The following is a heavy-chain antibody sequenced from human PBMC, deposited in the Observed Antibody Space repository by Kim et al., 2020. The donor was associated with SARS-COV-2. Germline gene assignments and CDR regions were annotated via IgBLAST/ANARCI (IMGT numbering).Heavy chain of an antibody. V-gene: IGHV3-74*01. Sequence: GGSLRLSCAVSRFTFNNYWINWVRHAPGKGLVWVSRISSDGRITNYEDSVKGRFTMSRDNAENTLYLQMNSLRAEDTAVYYFARGFFRDGFDVWGQGTTVTVS. CDR2: ISSDGRIT. D-gene: IGHD3-10*01. CDR3: ARGFFRDGFDV. J-gene: IGHJ6*02. CDR1: RFTFNNYW.